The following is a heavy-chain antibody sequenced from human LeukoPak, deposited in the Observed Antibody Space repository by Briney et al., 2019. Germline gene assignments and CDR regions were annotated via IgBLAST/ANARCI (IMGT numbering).Heavy chain of an antibody. V-gene: IGHV3-23*01. CDR1: GFTFSNYW. CDR3: AKRGYDRGGYYGYFDY. J-gene: IGHJ4*02. D-gene: IGHD3-22*01. CDR2: ISGSGGST. Sequence: PGGSLRLSCAASGFTFSNYWMTWVRQAPGKGLEWVSVISGSGGSTYYADSVEGRFTISRDNSKNTLFLQMNSLRAEDTAVYYCAKRGYDRGGYYGYFDYWGQGTLVTVSS.